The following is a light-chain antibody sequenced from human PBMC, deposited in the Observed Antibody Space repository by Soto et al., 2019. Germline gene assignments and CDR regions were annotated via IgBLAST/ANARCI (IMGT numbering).Light chain of an antibody. CDR2: SAS. CDR3: QQFSSYPLT. Sequence: EIMMTQSPATLSVSPGERATLSCRASQSVRSNLAWYQQKPGQAPRLLIYSASTRATGIPARFSGSGSGTDFTLTISRLEPEDFAVYYCQQFSSYPLTFGGGTKVDIK. CDR1: QSVRSN. J-gene: IGKJ4*01. V-gene: IGKV3-15*01.